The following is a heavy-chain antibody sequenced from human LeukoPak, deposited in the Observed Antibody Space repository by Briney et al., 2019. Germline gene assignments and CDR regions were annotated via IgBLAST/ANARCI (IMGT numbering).Heavy chain of an antibody. Sequence: SSETLSLTCTVSGGSLSTYYWSWIRQPPGKGLEWIVYIHNSGSTHYIFSLKSRVTMSLDTSKNQFSLKLTSVTAADTAVYYCARTDYSNTNWFDPWGQGTLVTVSP. CDR2: IHNSGST. CDR3: ARTDYSNTNWFDP. V-gene: IGHV4-59*12. D-gene: IGHD4-11*01. CDR1: GGSLSTYY. J-gene: IGHJ5*02.